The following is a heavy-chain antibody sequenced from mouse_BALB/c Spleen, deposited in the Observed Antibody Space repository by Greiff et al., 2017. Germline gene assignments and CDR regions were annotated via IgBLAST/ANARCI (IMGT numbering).Heavy chain of an antibody. J-gene: IGHJ3*01. CDR2: IYPGSGST. CDR3: TRGPIYYYGSTLAY. V-gene: IGHV1-55*01. Sequence: QVQLQQSGPELVRPGASVKMSCKASGYTFTSYWMHWVKQRPGQGLEWIGNIYPGSGSTNYDEKFKSKATLTVDTSSSTAYMQLSSLTSEDSAVYYCTRGPIYYYGSTLAYWGQGTLVTVSA. D-gene: IGHD1-1*01. CDR1: GYTFTSYW.